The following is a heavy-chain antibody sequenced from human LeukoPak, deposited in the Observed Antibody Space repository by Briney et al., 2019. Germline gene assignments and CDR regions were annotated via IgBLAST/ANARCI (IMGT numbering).Heavy chain of an antibody. Sequence: ASVKVSCKASGYTFTVYYIHWVRQAPGQGLEWMGWINPNSDGTNSAQKFQGRVTMTRDTSISTAYMELSRLRSDDTAVYYCARAPLFDYWGQGTLVTVSS. CDR3: ARAPLFDY. V-gene: IGHV1-2*02. J-gene: IGHJ4*02. CDR2: INPNSDGT. CDR1: GYTFTVYY.